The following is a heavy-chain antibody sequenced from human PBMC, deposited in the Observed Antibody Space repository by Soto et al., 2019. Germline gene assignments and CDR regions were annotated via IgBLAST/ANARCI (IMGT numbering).Heavy chain of an antibody. J-gene: IGHJ6*02. Sequence: SETLSLTCAVYGGSFSGYYWSWIRQPPGKGLEWIGEINHSGSTNYNPSLKSRVTISVDTSKNQFSLKLSSVTAADTAVYYCARVSYYDFWSGYFRQYYYGMDVWGQGTTVTVSS. V-gene: IGHV4-34*01. CDR1: GGSFSGYY. CDR2: INHSGST. D-gene: IGHD3-3*01. CDR3: ARVSYYDFWSGYFRQYYYGMDV.